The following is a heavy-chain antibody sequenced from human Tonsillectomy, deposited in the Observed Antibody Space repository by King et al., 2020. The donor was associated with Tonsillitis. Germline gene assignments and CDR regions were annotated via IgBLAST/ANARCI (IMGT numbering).Heavy chain of an antibody. CDR2: ISSSSSYI. J-gene: IGHJ4*02. CDR1: GFTFSDYA. Sequence: VQLVESGGDLVKPGGSLRLSCAASGFTFSDYAMNWVRQAPGKGLEWVSSISSSSSYIYYADSMKGRFSISRDNAKNSLYLQMNSLRVEDTAVYYCASSRSDILTGYPLSPIDYWGQGTLVTVPS. D-gene: IGHD3-9*01. CDR3: ASSRSDILTGYPLSPIDY. V-gene: IGHV3-21*01.